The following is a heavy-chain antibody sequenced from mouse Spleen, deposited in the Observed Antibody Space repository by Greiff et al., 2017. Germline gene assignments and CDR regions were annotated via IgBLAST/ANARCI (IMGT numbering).Heavy chain of an antibody. CDR1: GYTFTSYW. CDR2: IYPGSGST. J-gene: IGHJ2*01. D-gene: IGHD2-3*01. Sequence: QVQLQQPGAELVKPGASVQMSCKASGYTFTSYWITWVKQRPGQGLEWIGDIYPGSGSTNYNEKFKSKATLTVDTASSTAYMQLSSLTSEDSAVYYCARGGYYAYYFDYWGQGTTLTVSS. CDR3: ARGGYYAYYFDY. V-gene: IGHV1-55*01.